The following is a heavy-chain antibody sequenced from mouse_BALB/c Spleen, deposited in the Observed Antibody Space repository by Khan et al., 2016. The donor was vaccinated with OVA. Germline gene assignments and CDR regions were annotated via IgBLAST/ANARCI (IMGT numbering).Heavy chain of an antibody. V-gene: IGHV1S29*02. CDR3: ATYAYFSFGY. CDR1: GYTFTDYD. Sequence: VQLQQSGPGLVKPGASVWISCKASGYTFTDYDVDWVQQPHGKGLEWIGYIFPDSGGTGYNQIFNTKATLTVDTSLNTAYMDLRSLTSEASASYCCATYAYFSFGYWGQGTLVTVSA. J-gene: IGHJ3*01. D-gene: IGHD2-10*01. CDR2: IFPDSGGT.